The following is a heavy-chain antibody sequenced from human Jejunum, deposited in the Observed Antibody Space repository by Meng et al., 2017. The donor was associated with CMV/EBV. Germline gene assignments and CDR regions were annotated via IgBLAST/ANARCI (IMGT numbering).Heavy chain of an antibody. V-gene: IGHV1-2*02. Sequence: SEYTFTDYYMQGVRQAPGQGLEWMGWVNPDTGDTNYAQKFKGRVTMTRDMAINTVYMELTRLRSDDTAVYYCAKDGGSYLDYYFDYWGPGALVTVSS. J-gene: IGHJ4*02. D-gene: IGHD1-26*01. CDR2: VNPDTGDT. CDR1: EYTFTDYY. CDR3: AKDGGSYLDYYFDY.